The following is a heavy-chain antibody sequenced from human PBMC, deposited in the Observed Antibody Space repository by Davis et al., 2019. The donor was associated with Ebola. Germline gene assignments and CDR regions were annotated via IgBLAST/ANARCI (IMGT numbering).Heavy chain of an antibody. V-gene: IGHV3-33*08. CDR2: IWYDGSDK. Sequence: GESLKISCAASGFTFTYYWMSWVRQAPGKGLAWVAIIWYDGSDKYYADSVKGRFTISRDNSKNTLSLQMNSLRAEDTAVYYCARGGWDYWGQGTLVTVSS. J-gene: IGHJ4*02. CDR3: ARGGWDY. CDR1: GFTFTYYW.